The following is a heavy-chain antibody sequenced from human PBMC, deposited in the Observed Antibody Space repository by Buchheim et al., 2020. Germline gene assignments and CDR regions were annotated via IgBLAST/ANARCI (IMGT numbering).Heavy chain of an antibody. V-gene: IGHV3-23*01. CDR1: GFTFSNTD. J-gene: IGHJ5*02. D-gene: IGHD1-26*01. CDR2: ISGDSENT. Sequence: EFQLLDSGGGLVQPGGSLRLSCEASGFTFSNTDMGWVRQTPGRGLEWVSTISGDSENTYYADSVRGRFTISRDNSKNTVYLQLSSLRAADTALYYCAKNSGWFNTWGQGTL. CDR3: AKNSGWFNT.